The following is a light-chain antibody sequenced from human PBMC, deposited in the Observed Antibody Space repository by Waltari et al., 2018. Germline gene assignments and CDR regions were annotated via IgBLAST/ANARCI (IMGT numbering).Light chain of an antibody. J-gene: IGKJ2*03. CDR3: GQGTHWPYS. CDR2: QFS. Sequence: DVVMTQSPLSLPVTPGPPASISCRSSQSLVHSDGKTYLIWLQQKPRQSPRRLLYQFSNRVSGVPHRISGRGAGTDFTRKSSRVEAEDVGVYYCGQGTHWPYSFGQGTKVEIK. CDR1: QSLVHSDGKTY. V-gene: IGKV2-30*02.